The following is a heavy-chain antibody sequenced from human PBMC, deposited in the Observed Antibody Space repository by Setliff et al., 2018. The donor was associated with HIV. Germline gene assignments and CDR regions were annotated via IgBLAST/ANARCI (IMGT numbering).Heavy chain of an antibody. CDR1: GFSISSRYY. J-gene: IGHJ6*03. V-gene: IGHV4-38-2*01. CDR3: ARHLAMGGYSSGWSDMDV. D-gene: IGHD6-19*01. CDR2: IYTSGLT. Sequence: SETLSLTCDVSGFSISSRYYWGWIRQSPGKGLEWIGRIYTSGLTNYNPSLKSRVTISVDTSKNQVSLKLSSVTAADTAVYYCARHLAMGGYSSGWSDMDVWGKGTTVTVSS.